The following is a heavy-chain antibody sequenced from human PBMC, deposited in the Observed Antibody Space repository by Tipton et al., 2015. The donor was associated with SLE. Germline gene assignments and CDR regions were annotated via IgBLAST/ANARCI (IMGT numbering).Heavy chain of an antibody. Sequence: TLSLTCTVSGGSISSYYWSWIRQPPGKGLEWIGYISYSGSTNYNPPLKSRVTISVDTSKNQFSLKLSSVTAADTAVYYCARLYCTNGVCFPGYWGQGTLVTVSS. CDR3: ARLYCTNGVCFPGY. CDR1: GGSISSYY. V-gene: IGHV4-59*01. J-gene: IGHJ4*02. D-gene: IGHD2-8*01. CDR2: ISYSGST.